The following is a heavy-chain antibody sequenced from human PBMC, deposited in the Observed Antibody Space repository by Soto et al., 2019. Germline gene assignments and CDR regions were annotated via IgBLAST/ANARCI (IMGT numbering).Heavy chain of an antibody. V-gene: IGHV1-69*12. D-gene: IGHD1-26*01. CDR3: ASPPRDLGGYYYYGMGV. CDR1: GGSFSSYA. J-gene: IGHJ6*02. Sequence: QVQLVQSGAEVKKPGSSVKVSCKASGGSFSSYAISWVRQAPGQGLEWMGGIIPIFGTAEYAQKFQGIVTITADESTSTAYMELSSLRSEDTAVYSCASPPRDLGGYYYYGMGVWGQGTRVTVSS. CDR2: IIPIFGTA.